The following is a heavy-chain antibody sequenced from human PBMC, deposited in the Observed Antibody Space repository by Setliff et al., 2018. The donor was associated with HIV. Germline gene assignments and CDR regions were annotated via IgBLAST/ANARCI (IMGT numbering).Heavy chain of an antibody. V-gene: IGHV1-69*13. CDR1: GGTFSVYG. D-gene: IGHD3-10*01. CDR3: ARDSVSGSYSFDY. Sequence: SVKVSCKASGGTFSVYGVSWLRQAPGQGLEWVGGIITMFGTVKYAQKFQGRVRITADEVTNIAYMDLSGLRSEDTAVYYCARDSVSGSYSFDYWGQGTLVTVSS. CDR2: IITMFGTV. J-gene: IGHJ4*02.